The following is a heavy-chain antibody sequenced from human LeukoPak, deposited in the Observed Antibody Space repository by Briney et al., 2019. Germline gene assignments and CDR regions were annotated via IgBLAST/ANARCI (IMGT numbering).Heavy chain of an antibody. CDR3: AKVPAATYYYYMDV. J-gene: IGHJ6*03. CDR1: GFTFSSYS. V-gene: IGHV3-48*01. CDR2: ISSSSSTI. D-gene: IGHD2-2*01. Sequence: GGSLRLSCAASGFTFSSYSMNWVRQAPGKGLEWVSYISSSSSTIYYADSVKGRFTISRDNSKNTLYLQMNSLRAEDTAVYYCAKVPAATYYYYMDVWGKGTTVTVSS.